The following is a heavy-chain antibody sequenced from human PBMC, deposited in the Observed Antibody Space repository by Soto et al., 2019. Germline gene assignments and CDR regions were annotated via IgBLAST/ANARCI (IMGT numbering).Heavy chain of an antibody. CDR1: FSSYA. Sequence: FSSYAISWVRQAPGQGLEWMGGIIPIFGTANYAQKFQGRVTITADESTSTAYMELSSLRSEDTAVYYCARRPGDYGDPFDYWGQGTLVTVSS. V-gene: IGHV1-69*01. CDR3: ARRPGDYGDPFDY. J-gene: IGHJ4*02. D-gene: IGHD4-17*01. CDR2: IIPIFGTA.